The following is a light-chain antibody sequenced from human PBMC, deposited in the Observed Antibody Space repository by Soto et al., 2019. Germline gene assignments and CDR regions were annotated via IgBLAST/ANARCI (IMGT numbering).Light chain of an antibody. CDR1: QSISNW. CDR3: QHYNSYSET. J-gene: IGKJ1*01. CDR2: DAY. V-gene: IGKV1-5*01. Sequence: DIQMTQSPSSLSASVGDRVTITCRASQSISNWLAWYQRKPGKAPKLLIYDAYNLQSGVPSRFSGSESGTEFTLTISSLQPDDFATYYCQHYNSYSETFGQGTKVDIK.